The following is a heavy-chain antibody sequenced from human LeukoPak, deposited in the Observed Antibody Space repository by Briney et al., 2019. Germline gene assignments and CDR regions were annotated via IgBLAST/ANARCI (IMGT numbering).Heavy chain of an antibody. D-gene: IGHD3-10*01. J-gene: IGHJ4*02. Sequence: SETLSLTCAVSGGSISSSNWWSWVRQPPGKGLEWIGEIYHSGSTNYNPSLKSRVTISVDKSKNQFSLKLSSVTAADTAVYYCARAPSSMVRGAFIFDYWGQGTLVTVSS. CDR2: IYHSGST. V-gene: IGHV4-4*02. CDR1: GGSISSSNW. CDR3: ARAPSSMVRGAFIFDY.